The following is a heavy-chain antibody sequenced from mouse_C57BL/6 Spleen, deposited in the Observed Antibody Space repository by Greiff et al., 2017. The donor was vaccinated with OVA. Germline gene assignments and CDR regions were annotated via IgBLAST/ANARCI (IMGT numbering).Heavy chain of an antibody. CDR1: GFSFNTYA. Sequence: EVKLVESGGGLVQPKGSLKLSCAASGFSFNTYAMNWVRQAPGKGLEWVARIRSKSNNYATYYADSVKDRFTISRDDSESMLYLQMNNLKTEDTAMYYCVRQRTRGDYFDYWGQGTTLTVSS. CDR3: VRQRTRGDYFDY. V-gene: IGHV10-1*01. J-gene: IGHJ2*01. CDR2: IRSKSNNYAT.